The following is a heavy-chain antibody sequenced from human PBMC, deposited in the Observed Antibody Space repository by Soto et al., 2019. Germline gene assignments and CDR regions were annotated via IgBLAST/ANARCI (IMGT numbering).Heavy chain of an antibody. V-gene: IGHV1-8*01. J-gene: IGHJ3*02. CDR2: MNPSSGNT. D-gene: IGHD3-22*01. CDR3: AAAPYYYDSSGYYYFAFDI. CDR1: GYTFTSYD. Sequence: ASVKVSCKASGYTFTSYDINWVRQATGQGLEWMGWMNPSSGNTGYAQKFQERVTMTRNTSISTAYMELSSLRSEDTAVYYCAAAPYYYDSSGYYYFAFDIWGQGTMVTVSS.